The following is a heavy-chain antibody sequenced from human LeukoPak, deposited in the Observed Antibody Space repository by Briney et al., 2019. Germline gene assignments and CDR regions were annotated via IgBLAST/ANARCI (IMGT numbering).Heavy chain of an antibody. CDR1: GGSFSGYY. D-gene: IGHD1-14*01. Sequence: SETLSLTCAVYGGSFSGYYWSWIRQPPGKGLEWIGEIFHSGSTNYNPSLKSRLTISLDKSKNQFSLKLNSVTAADTAVYYCARNGAYNLDYWGQGTLVTVSS. CDR2: IFHSGST. V-gene: IGHV4-34*12. CDR3: ARNGAYNLDY. J-gene: IGHJ4*02.